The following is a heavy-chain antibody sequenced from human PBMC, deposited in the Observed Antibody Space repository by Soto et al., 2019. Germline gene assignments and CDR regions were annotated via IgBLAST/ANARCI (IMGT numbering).Heavy chain of an antibody. V-gene: IGHV4-38-2*02. Sequence: LSLTCAVSGYSISSGYYWGWIRQPPGKGLERIGSIYHSGSTYYNPSLKSRVTISVDTSKNQFSLKLSSVTAADTAVYYCARDQRKYCSGGSCYSGRFDYWGQGTLVTVS. J-gene: IGHJ4*02. D-gene: IGHD2-15*01. CDR1: GYSISSGYY. CDR3: ARDQRKYCSGGSCYSGRFDY. CDR2: IYHSGST.